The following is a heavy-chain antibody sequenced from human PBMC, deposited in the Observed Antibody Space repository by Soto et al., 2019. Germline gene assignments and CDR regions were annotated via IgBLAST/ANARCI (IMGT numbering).Heavy chain of an antibody. CDR2: LYYSGTT. Sequence: SETTSLGSTASSGTINSTVFYGGLISQPPGMGLEWIGSLYYSGTTYYNPSLKSRVTISVDTSNNQFSLKLTSVTAADTAVYYCERSYFNSRHDAFEIWVKGTMV. J-gene: IGHJ3*02. CDR1: SGTINSTVFY. V-gene: IGHV4-39*01. CDR3: ERSYFNSRHDAFEI. D-gene: IGHD3-10*01.